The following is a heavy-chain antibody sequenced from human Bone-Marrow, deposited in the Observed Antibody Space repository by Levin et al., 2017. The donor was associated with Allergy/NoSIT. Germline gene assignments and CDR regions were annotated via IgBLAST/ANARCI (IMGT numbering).Heavy chain of an antibody. D-gene: IGHD6-19*01. J-gene: IGHJ4*02. CDR2: ISSDGSET. Sequence: GGSLRLSCVGSGFTFRDYSMHWVRQFPGKGLEWVALISSDGSETYYGDFVRGRFTISRDDSRATVSLQMKSLTPEDTAVYYCARGGPWLVAPHDYWGQGTAVTVAS. CDR3: ARGGPWLVAPHDY. CDR1: GFTFRDYS. V-gene: IGHV3-30*03.